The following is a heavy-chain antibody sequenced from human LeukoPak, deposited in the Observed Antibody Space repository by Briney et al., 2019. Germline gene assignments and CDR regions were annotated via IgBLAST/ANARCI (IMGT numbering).Heavy chain of an antibody. D-gene: IGHD2-8*01. CDR3: ARDCGPIRVCYTSAFDY. J-gene: IGHJ4*02. CDR1: GYTFTSYD. CDR2: ISAYNGNT. Sequence: ASVKVSCKASGYTFTSYDISWVRQAPGQGLEWMGWISAYNGNTNYAQKLQGRVTMTTDTSTSTAYMELRSLRSDDTAVYYCARDCGPIRVCYTSAFDYWGQGTLVTVSS. V-gene: IGHV1-18*01.